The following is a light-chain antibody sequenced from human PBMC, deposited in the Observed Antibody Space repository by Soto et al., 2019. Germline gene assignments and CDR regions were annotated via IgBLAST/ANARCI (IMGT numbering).Light chain of an antibody. V-gene: IGLV2-14*02. Sequence: QSALTQPASVSGSPGQSITISCSGSSGDVGNYDLVSWYQQIPGKAPQLIIYEVSYRPSGVSNRFSGSKSGDTASLTISGLQAEDEADYYCSSFTNTITRYAFGTGTKLTVL. CDR3: SSFTNTITRYA. CDR1: SGDVGNYDL. CDR2: EVS. J-gene: IGLJ1*01.